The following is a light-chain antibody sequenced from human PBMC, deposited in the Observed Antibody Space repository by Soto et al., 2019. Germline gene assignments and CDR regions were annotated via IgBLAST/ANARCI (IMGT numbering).Light chain of an antibody. J-gene: IGKJ1*01. Sequence: EIVMPQSPATLSVSPGERSTLSCRASQSVSTNLAWYQQKPGQAPRLLIYGASTRATGIPARFSGSGSGTDFTLTISRLEPEDFAVYYCQQYGRSPWTVGQGTKVDIK. CDR1: QSVSTN. CDR3: QQYGRSPWT. CDR2: GAS. V-gene: IGKV3-15*01.